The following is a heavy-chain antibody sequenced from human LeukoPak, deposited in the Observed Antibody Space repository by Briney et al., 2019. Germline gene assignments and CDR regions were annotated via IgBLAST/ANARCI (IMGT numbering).Heavy chain of an antibody. CDR1: GGTFSSYA. V-gene: IGHV1-69*13. CDR2: IIPIFGTA. CDR3: ASTPYYYGSGSYYHQGYYFDY. Sequence: SVKVSCKASGGTFSSYAISWVRQAPGQGLEWMGGIIPIFGTANYAQKFQGRVTITADESTSTAYMELSSLRSEDTAVYYCASTPYYYGSGSYYHQGYYFDYWGQGTLVTVSS. J-gene: IGHJ4*02. D-gene: IGHD3-10*01.